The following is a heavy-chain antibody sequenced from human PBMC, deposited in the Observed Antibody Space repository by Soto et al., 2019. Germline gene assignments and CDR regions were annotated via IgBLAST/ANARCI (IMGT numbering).Heavy chain of an antibody. CDR1: GYTFISYG. J-gene: IGHJ6*03. Sequence: ASVKVSCKASGYTFISYGISWLRRAPGQGLEWMGWISAYNGNTNYAQKLQGRVTMTTDTSTSTAYMELRSLRSDDTAVYYCASCSAPYYYYYYMDVWGKGTTVTVSS. V-gene: IGHV1-18*01. D-gene: IGHD6-19*01. CDR3: ASCSAPYYYYYYMDV. CDR2: ISAYNGNT.